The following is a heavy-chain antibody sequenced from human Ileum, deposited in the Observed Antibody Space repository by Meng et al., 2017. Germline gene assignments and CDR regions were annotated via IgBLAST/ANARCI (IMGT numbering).Heavy chain of an antibody. D-gene: IGHD1-1*01. CDR1: GYTFTDYY. CDR3: ARVKDTTVGVFSEKFDY. CDR2: INPNSGAT. J-gene: IGHJ4*02. V-gene: IGHV1-2*06. Sequence: ASVKVSCKASGYTFTDYYMHWVRQAPGQGLEWMGRINPNSGATDYAQKFQGRVTMTTDTSISTAYMDLSRLRSDDTAVYYGARVKDTTVGVFSEKFDYWGQGTLVTVSS.